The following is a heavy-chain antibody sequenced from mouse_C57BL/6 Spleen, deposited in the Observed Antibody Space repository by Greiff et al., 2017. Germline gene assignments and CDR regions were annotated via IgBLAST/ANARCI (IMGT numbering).Heavy chain of an antibody. CDR1: GYTFTSYW. J-gene: IGHJ2*01. V-gene: IGHV1-59*01. Sequence: VQLQQPGAELVRPGPSVKLSCKASGYTFTSYWMHWVKQRPGQGLEWIGVIDPSDSYTNYNQKFKGKATLTVDTSSSTAYMQLSSLTSEDSSVYYCARDGDYWGQGTTLTVSS. CDR2: IDPSDSYT. CDR3: ARDGDY.